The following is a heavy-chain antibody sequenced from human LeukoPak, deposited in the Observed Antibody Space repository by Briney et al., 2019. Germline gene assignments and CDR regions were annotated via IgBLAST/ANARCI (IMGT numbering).Heavy chain of an antibody. CDR2: ISGSGGST. V-gene: IGHV3-23*01. CDR1: GFTFSSYV. Sequence: GGSLRLSCAASGFTFSSYVMSWVRQAPGKGLEWVSAISGSGGSTYCADSVKGRFTISRDNSKNTLYLQMNSLRAEDTAVYYCAKDHRAYYDSSVGFYFDYWGQGTLVTVSS. CDR3: AKDHRAYYDSSVGFYFDY. J-gene: IGHJ4*02. D-gene: IGHD3-22*01.